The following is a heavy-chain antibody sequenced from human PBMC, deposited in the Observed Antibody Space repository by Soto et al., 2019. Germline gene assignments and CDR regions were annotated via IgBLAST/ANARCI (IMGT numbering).Heavy chain of an antibody. CDR3: VRGTDAYKCAF. CDR1: GDSISSGRNY. Sequence: QVQLQESGPGLVKPSQTLSLTCTVSGDSISSGRNYWSWIRQYPGKGLEWIGHVHPIGSTYYSPSLKSRLTMSVDTSKNQVSLQLSSVTVADTAVYYCVRGTDAYKCAFWGPGTLVTVSS. J-gene: IGHJ4*02. V-gene: IGHV4-31*03. D-gene: IGHD1-20*01. CDR2: VHPIGST.